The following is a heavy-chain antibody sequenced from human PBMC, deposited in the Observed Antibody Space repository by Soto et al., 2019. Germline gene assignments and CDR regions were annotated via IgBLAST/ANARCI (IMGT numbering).Heavy chain of an antibody. CDR3: AASYGSGSYH. D-gene: IGHD3-10*01. J-gene: IGHJ4*02. V-gene: IGHV4-59*01. CDR2: IYYSGST. CDR1: GGSISTYY. Sequence: SETLSLTCTVSGGSISTYYWSWIRQPPGKGLEWIGYIYYSGSTNYNPSLKSRVTISVDTSKNQFSLKLSSVTAADTAVYYCAASYGSGSYHWGQGTLVTSPQ.